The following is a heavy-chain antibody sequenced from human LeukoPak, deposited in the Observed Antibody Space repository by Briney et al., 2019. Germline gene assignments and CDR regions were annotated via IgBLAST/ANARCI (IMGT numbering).Heavy chain of an antibody. Sequence: GGSLRLSCVPSGFSFSSYGMHWVRQAPGKGLERVAVIWSHGNRRHHADSVEGRFTISRDNSKSILYLQMNNLRAEDTALYYCARDSAADDNDFDVWGQGTMVTVSS. CDR1: GFSFSSYG. D-gene: IGHD6-25*01. V-gene: IGHV3-33*01. J-gene: IGHJ3*01. CDR2: IWSHGNRR. CDR3: ARDSAADDNDFDV.